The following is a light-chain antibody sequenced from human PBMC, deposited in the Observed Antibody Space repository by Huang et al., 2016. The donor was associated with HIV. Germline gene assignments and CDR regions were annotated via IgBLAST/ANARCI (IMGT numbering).Light chain of an antibody. CDR3: QQTDSLPFT. CDR1: QSVGSD. J-gene: IGKJ3*01. V-gene: IGKV1-39*01. CDR2: AAS. Sequence: DIQMTQSPSSLSASVGDRVAITCRPSQSVGSDLNWYQQKPGKAPKLLIYAASTLQSGVPSRFSGSESGTDFTLTISSLQSEDFATYYCQQTDSLPFTFGPGTKVDAK.